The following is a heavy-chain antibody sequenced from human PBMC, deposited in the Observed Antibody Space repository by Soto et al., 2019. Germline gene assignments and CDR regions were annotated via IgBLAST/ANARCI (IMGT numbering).Heavy chain of an antibody. CDR2: ISYDGSNK. CDR3: ASFTDCGGDCD. Sequence: LRLSCAASGFTFSSYAMHWVRQAPGKGLEWVAVISYDGSNKYYADSVKGRFTISRDNSKNTLYLQMNSLRAEDTAVYYCASFTDCGGDCDWGQGTLVTVSS. V-gene: IGHV3-30-3*01. CDR1: GFTFSSYA. J-gene: IGHJ4*02. D-gene: IGHD2-21*02.